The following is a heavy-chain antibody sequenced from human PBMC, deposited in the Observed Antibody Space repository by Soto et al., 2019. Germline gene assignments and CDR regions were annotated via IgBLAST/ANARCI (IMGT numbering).Heavy chain of an antibody. V-gene: IGHV1-2*04. J-gene: IGHJ6*02. D-gene: IGHD3-10*01. Sequence: ASVKVSCKASGGTFSSCAISWVRQAPGQGLEWVGWINPNSGGTNYAQKFQGWVTMTRDTSISTAYMGRSRRGSDDTAVYYCARDRLGTSGGWVRGYYYYYGMEVWGQGTSVTVSS. CDR1: GGTFSSCA. CDR2: INPNSGGT. CDR3: ARDRLGTSGGWVRGYYYYYGMEV.